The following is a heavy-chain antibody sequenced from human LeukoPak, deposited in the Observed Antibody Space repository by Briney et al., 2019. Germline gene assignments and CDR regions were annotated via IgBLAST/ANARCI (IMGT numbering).Heavy chain of an antibody. J-gene: IGHJ5*02. Sequence: ASVKVSCKASGYTFTSYGISWVRQAPGQGLEWMGWISAYNGNTNYAQKLQGRVTMTTDTSTSTAYMELRSLGSDDTAVYYCARGRAAAATGWFDPWGQGTLVTVSS. CDR3: ARGRAAAATGWFDP. V-gene: IGHV1-18*04. D-gene: IGHD6-13*01. CDR1: GYTFTSYG. CDR2: ISAYNGNT.